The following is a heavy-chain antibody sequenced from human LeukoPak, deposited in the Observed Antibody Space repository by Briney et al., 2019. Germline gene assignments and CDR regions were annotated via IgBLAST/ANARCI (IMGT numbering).Heavy chain of an antibody. V-gene: IGHV4-59*01. CDR2: IYYTGST. J-gene: IGHJ4*02. CDR1: GGSFSGYY. CDR3: ARDRGDGYDYFWDY. Sequence: SETLSLTCAVYGGSFSGYYWSWIRQPPGKGLEWSGYIYYTGSTNYNPSLKSRVTISVDTSKNQFSLKLSSVTAADTAVYYCARDRGDGYDYFWDYWGQGTLVTVSS. D-gene: IGHD5-12*01.